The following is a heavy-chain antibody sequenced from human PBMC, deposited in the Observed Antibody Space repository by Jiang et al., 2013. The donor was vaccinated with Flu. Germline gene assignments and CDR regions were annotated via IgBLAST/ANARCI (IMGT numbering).Heavy chain of an antibody. CDR1: GGSISSYY. CDR2: IYYSGST. Sequence: LLKPSETLSLTCTVSGGSISSYYWSWIRQPPGKGLEWIGYIYYSGSTNYNPSLKSRVTISVDTSKNQFSLKLSSVTAADTAVYYCARTGSEQLISGADYWGQGTLVTVSS. CDR3: ARTGSEQLISGADY. D-gene: IGHD1-14*01. V-gene: IGHV4-59*08. J-gene: IGHJ4*02.